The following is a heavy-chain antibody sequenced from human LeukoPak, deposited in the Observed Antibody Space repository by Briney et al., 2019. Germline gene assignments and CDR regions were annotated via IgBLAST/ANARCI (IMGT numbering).Heavy chain of an antibody. CDR2: LSGRGDFT. D-gene: IGHD6-13*01. J-gene: IGHJ5*02. CDR1: GFTFSSYA. CDR3: ARPAVAGYNWFDP. V-gene: IGHV3-23*01. Sequence: GSLRLSCAASGFTFSSYAMSWVRQAPGKGLEWVSALSGRGDFTYYADSVKGRFTISRDNSKNTLYLQMNSLRAEDTAVYYCARPAVAGYNWFDPWGQGTLVTVSS.